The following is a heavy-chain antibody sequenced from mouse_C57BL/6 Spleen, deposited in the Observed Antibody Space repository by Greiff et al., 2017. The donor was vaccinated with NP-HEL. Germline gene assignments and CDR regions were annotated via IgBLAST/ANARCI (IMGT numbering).Heavy chain of an antibody. D-gene: IGHD1-1*01. CDR3: ARTSTAGGATGGYLDV. Sequence: EVQLQQSGPELVKPGASVKIPCKASGYTFTDYNMDWVKQSHGKSLEWIGDINPNNGGTIYNQKFRGKATLTVDKSSSTAYMELRSLTSEDTAVYDCARTSTAGGATGGYLDVWGRGTTVTV. CDR1: GYTFTDYN. J-gene: IGHJ1*03. CDR2: INPNNGGT. V-gene: IGHV1-18*01.